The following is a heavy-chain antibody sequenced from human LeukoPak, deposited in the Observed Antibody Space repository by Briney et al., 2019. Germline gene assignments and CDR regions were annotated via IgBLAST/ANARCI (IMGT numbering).Heavy chain of an antibody. CDR2: ISSSGSTI. CDR1: GFTFSDYY. J-gene: IGHJ4*02. D-gene: IGHD3-3*01. Sequence: KSGGSLRLSCAASGFTFSDYYMSWIRQAPGKGPEWVSYISSSGSTIYYADSVKGRFTISRDNAKNSLYLQMNSLRAEDTAVYYCASRTYYDFWSGYYTDLSFGYWGQGTLVTVSS. V-gene: IGHV3-11*01. CDR3: ASRTYYDFWSGYYTDLSFGY.